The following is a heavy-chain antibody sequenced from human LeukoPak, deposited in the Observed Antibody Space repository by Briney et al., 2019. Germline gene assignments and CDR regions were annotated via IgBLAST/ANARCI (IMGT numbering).Heavy chain of an antibody. D-gene: IGHD3-22*01. CDR2: INSDESGT. CDR3: TRSTGNYYDSSAYYDY. J-gene: IGHJ4*02. CDR1: GFTFSTYW. Sequence: GGSLRLSCAASGFTFSTYWMHWVRQTPGKGLVWVSRINSDESGTSYADSVKGRFTISRDNAKNTLYLQMNSLRAEDTAVYYCTRSTGNYYDSSAYYDYWGQGTLVTGSS. V-gene: IGHV3-74*01.